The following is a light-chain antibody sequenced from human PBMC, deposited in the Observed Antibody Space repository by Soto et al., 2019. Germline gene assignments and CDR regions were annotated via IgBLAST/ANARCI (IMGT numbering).Light chain of an antibody. CDR1: SSDIGGYKY. CDR2: EVS. V-gene: IGLV2-14*01. CDR3: SSHTSSGTLVV. Sequence: QSALTQPASVSGSPGQSITISWTGTSSDIGGYKYVSWYQQHPGKAPKLMIFEVSNRPSGVSNRFSGSKSGNTASLTISGLQADDEADYYCSSHTSSGTLVVFGGGTKLTVL. J-gene: IGLJ2*01.